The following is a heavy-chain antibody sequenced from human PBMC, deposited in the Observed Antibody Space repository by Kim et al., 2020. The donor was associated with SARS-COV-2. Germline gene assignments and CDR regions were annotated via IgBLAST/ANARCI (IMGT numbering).Heavy chain of an antibody. V-gene: IGHV4-34*01. J-gene: IGHJ4*02. D-gene: IGHD5-18*01. Sequence: YNPSLKSRVTISVDTSKNQFSLKLSSVTAADTAVYYCARLGGYSYGYHYWGQGTLVTVSS. CDR3: ARLGGYSYGYHY.